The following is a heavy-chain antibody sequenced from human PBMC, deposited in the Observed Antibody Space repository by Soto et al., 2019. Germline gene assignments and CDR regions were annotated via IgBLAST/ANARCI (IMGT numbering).Heavy chain of an antibody. V-gene: IGHV4-59*01. CDR1: GGSMSEYF. CDR2: VYYLGST. CDR3: AKESDFGVVIPYYFDY. Sequence: SETLSLTCTVSGGSMSEYFWSWIRQSPGKGLEWIGYVYYLGSTDYNPSLKSRVTISVDTSKRQFSLKLSSVTVADTAVYYCAKESDFGVVIPYYFDYWGQGTLVTVSS. J-gene: IGHJ4*02. D-gene: IGHD3-3*01.